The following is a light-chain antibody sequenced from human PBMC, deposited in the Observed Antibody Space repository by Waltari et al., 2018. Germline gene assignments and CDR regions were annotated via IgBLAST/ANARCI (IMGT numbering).Light chain of an antibody. J-gene: IGKJ1*01. CDR1: QSVLYSSNNKND. Sequence: DIVMTQSPVSLAASLGERAAINCKYSQSVLYSSNNKNDLAWYQQKPGQPPKLLIYWASTRESGVPDRFSGSGSGTDFTLTISSLQAEDVAVYYCQQYYSTPQTFGQGTKVEIK. V-gene: IGKV4-1*01. CDR3: QQYYSTPQT. CDR2: WAS.